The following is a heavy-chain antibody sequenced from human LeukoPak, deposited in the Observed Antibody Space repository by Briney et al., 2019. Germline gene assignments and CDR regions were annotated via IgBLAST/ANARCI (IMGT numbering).Heavy chain of an antibody. V-gene: IGHV4-39*01. CDR3: ARHFPHMDYSGWKQGWLDP. CDR1: GDSINNRSYY. CDR2: IYYSGIT. Sequence: SETLSLTCTVSGDSINNRSYYWGWIRQPPGKGLKWIGSIYYSGITYYNPSLKSRVTISVDTSENQFSLRLISVTAADTAVYYCARHFPHMDYSGWKQGWLDPWGQGTLVTVSS. J-gene: IGHJ5*02. D-gene: IGHD6-19*01.